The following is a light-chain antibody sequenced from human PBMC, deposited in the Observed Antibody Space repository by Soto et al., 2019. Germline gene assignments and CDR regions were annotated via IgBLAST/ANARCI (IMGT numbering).Light chain of an antibody. CDR3: QQYGSSPYT. Sequence: EIVLTQSPGTLSLSPGERATLSCRASQSVSSSYLAWYQQKPGQAPRLLIYDASSRATGIPDRFSGSGSGTDFTLTISRLEPEDFAVYFCQQYGSSPYTFGQGTKV. J-gene: IGKJ2*01. V-gene: IGKV3-20*01. CDR1: QSVSSSY. CDR2: DAS.